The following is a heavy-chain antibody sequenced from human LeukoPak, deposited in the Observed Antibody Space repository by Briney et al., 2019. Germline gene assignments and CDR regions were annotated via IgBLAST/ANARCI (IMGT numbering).Heavy chain of an antibody. J-gene: IGHJ4*02. CDR3: TTGGNYFPN. V-gene: IGHV3-15*01. CDR2: IKSKTAGGTT. CDR1: GFTVSNAW. D-gene: IGHD1-7*01. Sequence: GGSLRLSCAASGFTVSNAWMSWVRQVPGKGLDWVGRIKSKTAGGTTDYAAPVNGRFTISRDDSKNTLYLQMISLKTEDTAVYYCTTGGNYFPNWGQGTLVTVSS.